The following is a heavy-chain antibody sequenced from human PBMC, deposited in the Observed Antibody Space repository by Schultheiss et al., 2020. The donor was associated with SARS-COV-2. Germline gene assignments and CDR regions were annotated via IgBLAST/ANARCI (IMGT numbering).Heavy chain of an antibody. Sequence: GGSLRLSCAASGFTFSSYGMHWVRQAPGKGLEWVAVISYDGSNKYYADSVKGRFTISRDNAKNSLYLQMNSLRAEDTAVYYCARDAPYYFDYWGQGTLVTVSS. J-gene: IGHJ4*02. CDR2: ISYDGSNK. V-gene: IGHV3-30*03. CDR1: GFTFSSYG. CDR3: ARDAPYYFDY.